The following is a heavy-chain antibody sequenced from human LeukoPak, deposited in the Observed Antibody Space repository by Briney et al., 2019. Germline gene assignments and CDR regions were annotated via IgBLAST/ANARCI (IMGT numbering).Heavy chain of an antibody. CDR2: IYYSGST. CDR1: GGSVSSGSYY. V-gene: IGHV4-61*01. CDR3: ARGSSYCSGGSCTPGYWFDP. J-gene: IGHJ5*02. Sequence: SETLSLTCTVSGGSVSSGSYYWSWIRQPPGKGLEWIGYIYYSGSTNYNPSLKSRVTISVDTSKNQFSLKLSSVTAADTAVYYCARGSSYCSGGSCTPGYWFDPWGQGTLVTVSS. D-gene: IGHD2-15*01.